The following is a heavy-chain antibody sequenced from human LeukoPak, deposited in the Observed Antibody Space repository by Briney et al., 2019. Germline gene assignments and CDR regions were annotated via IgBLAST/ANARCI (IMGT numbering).Heavy chain of an antibody. Sequence: GRSLRLSCAASGFTFSSYAMHWVRQAPGKGLEWVAVISYDGSNKYYADSVKGRFTISRDNSKNTLYLQMNSLRAEDTAVYYCEKGREYYYDSSGCQTYFDYWGQGTLVTVSS. CDR2: ISYDGSNK. D-gene: IGHD3-22*01. V-gene: IGHV3-30*04. CDR3: EKGREYYYDSSGCQTYFDY. CDR1: GFTFSSYA. J-gene: IGHJ4*02.